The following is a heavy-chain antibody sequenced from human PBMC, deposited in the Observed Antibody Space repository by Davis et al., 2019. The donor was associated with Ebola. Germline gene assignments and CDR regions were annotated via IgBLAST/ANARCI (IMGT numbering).Heavy chain of an antibody. D-gene: IGHD6-19*01. CDR2: ISYDGSNK. CDR1: GFTFSNFP. V-gene: IGHV3-30-3*01. CDR3: ARDRTPNTAVAGRDFDY. J-gene: IGHJ4*02. Sequence: GESLKISCAASGFTFSNFPMHWVRQAPGKGLDWVAVISYDGSNKFYADSVKGRFTISRDNSKNTLYVQMNSLRAEDTAVYYCARDRTPNTAVAGRDFDYWGPGTLVTVSS.